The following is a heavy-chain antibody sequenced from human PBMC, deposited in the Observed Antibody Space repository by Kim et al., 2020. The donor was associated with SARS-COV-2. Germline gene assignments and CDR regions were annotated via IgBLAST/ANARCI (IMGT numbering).Heavy chain of an antibody. CDR3: ARDAHGMDV. CDR1: GLTLSTSS. Sequence: GGSLRLSCAASGLTLSTSSMNWVRQAPGKGLEWVSYISFSGSTIYYADSVRGRFTISRDTATNSLYLQMDSLRDEDTAVYYCARDAHGMDVWGQGTRVTV. V-gene: IGHV3-48*02. CDR2: ISFSGSTI. J-gene: IGHJ6*02.